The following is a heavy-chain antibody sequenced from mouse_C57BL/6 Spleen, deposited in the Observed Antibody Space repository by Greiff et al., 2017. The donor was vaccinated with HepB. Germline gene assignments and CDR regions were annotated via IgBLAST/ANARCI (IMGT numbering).Heavy chain of an antibody. CDR2: IDPANGNT. D-gene: IGHD2-5*01. Sequence: EVQLQQSVAELVRPGASVKLSCAASGFNIKNTYMHWVKQRPEQGLEWIGRIDPANGNTKYAPKFPGKATITADTSSNTAYLQLNSLTSEDTAIYCWARSGYSNLYYAMDYWGQRTTVTVSS. CDR3: ARSGYSNLYYAMDY. CDR1: GFNIKNTY. V-gene: IGHV14-3*01. J-gene: IGHJ4*01.